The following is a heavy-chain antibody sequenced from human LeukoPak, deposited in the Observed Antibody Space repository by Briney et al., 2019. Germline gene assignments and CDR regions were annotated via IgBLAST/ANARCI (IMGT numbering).Heavy chain of an antibody. J-gene: IGHJ4*02. V-gene: IGHV3-7*01. CDR2: IKQDGSET. CDR3: ATIAVAGYHFDN. Sequence: GGSLRLSCAASGFTFRSYWMSWVRQAPGKGLEWVANIKQDGSETYYVDSVKGRFTISRDNAKNSLYLRMSSLRAEDTAVYHCATIAVAGYHFDNWGQGTLVTVSS. CDR1: GFTFRSYW. D-gene: IGHD6-19*01.